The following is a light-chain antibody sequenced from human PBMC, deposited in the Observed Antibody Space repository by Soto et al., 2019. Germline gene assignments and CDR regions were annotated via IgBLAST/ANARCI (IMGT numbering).Light chain of an antibody. J-gene: IGLJ3*02. CDR1: SNDVGGFNY. CDR2: EVS. CDR3: NSYTSSSARV. Sequence: QSALTQPASVSGSPGQSITLSCTGTSNDVGGFNYVSWYQQPPGKAPKVIIYEVSNRPSGVSNRFSGSKSGNTASLTISGLQAEDEADYYCNSYTSSSARVFGGGTKLTVL. V-gene: IGLV2-14*01.